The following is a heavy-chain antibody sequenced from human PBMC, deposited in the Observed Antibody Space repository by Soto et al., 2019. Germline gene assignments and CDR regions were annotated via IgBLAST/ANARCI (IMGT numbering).Heavy chain of an antibody. J-gene: IGHJ3*02. D-gene: IGHD2-15*01. CDR2: IYYSGST. Sequence: SETLSLTCTVSGGSISSGGYYWSWIRQHPGKGLEWIGYIYYSGSTYYNPSLKSRVTISVDTSKNQFSLKLSSVTAADTAVYYCARGVHCSGGSCYGVNAFDIWGQGTMVTVSS. CDR1: GGSISSGGYY. CDR3: ARGVHCSGGSCYGVNAFDI. V-gene: IGHV4-31*03.